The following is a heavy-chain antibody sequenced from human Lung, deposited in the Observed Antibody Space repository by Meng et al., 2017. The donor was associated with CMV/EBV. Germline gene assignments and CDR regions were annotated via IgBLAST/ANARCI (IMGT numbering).Heavy chain of an antibody. Sequence: SVXVSXXASGYTFTGYYMHWVRQAPGQGLEWMGWINPNSGGTNYAQKCQGRVTMTRDTSISTTYMEMSRLRADDTAVYYCAREARAAGTDEYFDYWGQGTXATVSS. V-gene: IGHV1-2*02. CDR3: AREARAAGTDEYFDY. CDR2: INPNSGGT. CDR1: GYTFTGYY. J-gene: IGHJ4*02. D-gene: IGHD6-13*01.